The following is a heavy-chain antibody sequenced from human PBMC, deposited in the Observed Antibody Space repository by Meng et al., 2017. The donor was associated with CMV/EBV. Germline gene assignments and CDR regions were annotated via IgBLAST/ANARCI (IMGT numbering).Heavy chain of an antibody. Sequence: GSLRLSCAVYGGSFSGYYWSWIRQPPGKGLEWIGEINHSGSTNYNPSLKSRVTISVDTSKNQFSLKLSSVTAADTAVYYCASSTGGKERDEGGQG. CDR1: GGSFSGYY. CDR3: ASSTGGKERDE. CDR2: INHSGST. D-gene: IGHD3-16*01. J-gene: IGHJ4*02. V-gene: IGHV4-34*01.